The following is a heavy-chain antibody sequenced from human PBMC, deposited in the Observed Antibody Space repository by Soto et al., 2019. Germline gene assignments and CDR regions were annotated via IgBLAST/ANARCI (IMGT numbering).Heavy chain of an antibody. J-gene: IGHJ4*02. CDR1: GFTFSSYS. Sequence: EVQLVESGGGLVKPGGSLRLSCAGPGFTFSSYSMNWVRQAPGKGLEWVLFIGGSGSYIYYADSVKGRFTISRDNAKNSLYLHMNSLRAEDTAVYYCARDAYSASSWYYFDYWGQGTLVTVSS. D-gene: IGHD6-6*01. V-gene: IGHV3-21*01. CDR2: IGGSGSYI. CDR3: ARDAYSASSWYYFDY.